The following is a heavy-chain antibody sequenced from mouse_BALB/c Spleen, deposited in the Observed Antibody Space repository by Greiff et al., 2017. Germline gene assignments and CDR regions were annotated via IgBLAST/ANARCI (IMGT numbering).Heavy chain of an antibody. V-gene: IGHV1-7*01. CDR1: GYTFTSYW. CDR3: ARMNWDYIFDY. Sequence: VQLQQSGAELAKPGASVKMSCKASGYTFTSYWMHWVKQRPGQGLEWIGYINPSTGYTEYTQKFKDKATLTADKSSSTAYMQLSSLTSEDSAVYYCARMNWDYIFDYWGQGTTLTVSS. D-gene: IGHD4-1*01. J-gene: IGHJ2*01. CDR2: INPSTGYT.